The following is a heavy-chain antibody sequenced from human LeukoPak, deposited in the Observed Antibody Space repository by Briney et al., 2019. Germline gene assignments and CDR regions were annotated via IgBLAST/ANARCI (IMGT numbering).Heavy chain of an antibody. J-gene: IGHJ4*02. CDR1: GFTFSSYG. V-gene: IGHV3-33*01. D-gene: IGHD1-26*01. CDR3: ARDRWELPFNYFDY. CDR2: IWYDGSNK. Sequence: PGRSLRLSSAASGFTFSSYGMHWVRQAPGKGLEWVAGIWYDGSNKYYADSVKGRFTISRDNSKNTLYLQMNSLRAEDTAVYYCARDRWELPFNYFDYWGQGTLVTVSS.